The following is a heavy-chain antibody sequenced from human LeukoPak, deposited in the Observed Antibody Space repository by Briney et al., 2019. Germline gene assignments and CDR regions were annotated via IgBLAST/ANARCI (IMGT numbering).Heavy chain of an antibody. CDR2: ISASGGST. CDR3: AKDRCSGGSCYFDY. J-gene: IGHJ4*02. Sequence: GGSLRFSCAASGFTFSSYVMNWVRQAPGKGLEWVSAISASGGSTYYADSVKGRFTISRDNSKNTLYLQMNSLRAEDTAVYHCAKDRCSGGSCYFDYWGQGTLVTVSS. CDR1: GFTFSSYV. V-gene: IGHV3-23*01. D-gene: IGHD2-15*01.